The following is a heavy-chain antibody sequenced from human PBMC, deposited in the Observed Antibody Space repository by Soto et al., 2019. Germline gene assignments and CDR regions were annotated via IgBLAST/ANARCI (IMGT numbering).Heavy chain of an antibody. CDR2: IKHSGSS. CDR3: ARGGSSDWQVALDI. CDR1: GAPITWGDYY. V-gene: IGHV4-34*01. D-gene: IGHD6-19*01. J-gene: IGHJ3*02. Sequence: SETLSLTCAISGAPITWGDYYWNWIRQSPGKGLEWIGKIKHSGSSNYNPSLRSRVSISVDMSKNQFSLRLTSVTAADTAVYYCARGGSSDWQVALDIWGQGTMVTVSS.